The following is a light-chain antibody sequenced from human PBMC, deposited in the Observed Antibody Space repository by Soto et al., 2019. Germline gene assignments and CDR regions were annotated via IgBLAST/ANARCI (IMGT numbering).Light chain of an antibody. CDR3: QHRSDSWT. CDR2: DAS. V-gene: IGKV3-11*01. Sequence: EILMTQSPATLSVSPGERATLSCRASQSVSSNLAWYQQKPGQAPRLLIYDASSRATGIPARFSGSGSGTDFTLTIASLEPEDFAVYYCQHRSDSWTFGQGTKVDI. J-gene: IGKJ1*01. CDR1: QSVSSN.